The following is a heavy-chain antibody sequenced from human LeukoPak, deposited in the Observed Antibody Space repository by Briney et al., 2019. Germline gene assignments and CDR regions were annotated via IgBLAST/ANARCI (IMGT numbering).Heavy chain of an antibody. CDR3: AGRIAAADPYYFDY. Sequence: PSETLSLTCTVSGGSISSSSYYWGWIRQPPGKGLEWIGSIYYSGSTYYNPSLKSRVAISVDTSKNQFSLKLSSVTAADTAVYYCAGRIAAADPYYFDYWGQGTLVTVSS. CDR2: IYYSGST. D-gene: IGHD6-13*01. V-gene: IGHV4-39*01. CDR1: GGSISSSSYY. J-gene: IGHJ4*02.